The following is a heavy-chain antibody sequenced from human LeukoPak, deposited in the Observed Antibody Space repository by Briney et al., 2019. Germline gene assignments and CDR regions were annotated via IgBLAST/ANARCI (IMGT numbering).Heavy chain of an antibody. D-gene: IGHD1/OR15-1a*01. J-gene: IGHJ5*02. V-gene: IGHV4-59*08. CDR1: RDSISRYY. CDR2: IYNSGST. Sequence: SETLSLTCTVSRDSISRYYWSLIRQPPGKGLECIGYIYNSGSTNYNPSLKSRVSISVDTSKNQFSLKLSSVTAADTAVYYCARGSPNTRGFDPWGQGTLVTVSS. CDR3: ARGSPNTRGFDP.